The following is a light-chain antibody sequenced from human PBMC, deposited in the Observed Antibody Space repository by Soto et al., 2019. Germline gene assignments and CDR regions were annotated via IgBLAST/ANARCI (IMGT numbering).Light chain of an antibody. CDR2: ENR. V-gene: IGLV2-23*02. CDR3: CSYAGETTFV. J-gene: IGLJ3*02. CDR1: SSDVGKYNL. Sequence: QSVLAQPASVSGSPGQTITISCTGTSSDVGKYNLVSWYQKHTGKAPKLMIYENRKRPSGVSSRFSASTSGNTASLTISGVQAEDEADYYCCSYAGETTFVFGGGTKVTVL.